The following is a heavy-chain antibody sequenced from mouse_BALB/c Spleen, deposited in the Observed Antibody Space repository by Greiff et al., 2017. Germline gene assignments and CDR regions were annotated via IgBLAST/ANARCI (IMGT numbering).Heavy chain of an antibody. D-gene: IGHD1-2*01. Sequence: VQLQQSGPELVKPGASMTISCKASGYSFTGYTMNWVKQSHGKNLEWIGLINPYNGGTSYNQKFKGKATLTVDKSSSKAYMELLSLTSEDSAVYYGARRLLRLPYYFDYWGQGTTLTVSS. CDR2: INPYNGGT. CDR3: ARRLLRLPYYFDY. V-gene: IGHV1-18*01. J-gene: IGHJ2*01. CDR1: GYSFTGYT.